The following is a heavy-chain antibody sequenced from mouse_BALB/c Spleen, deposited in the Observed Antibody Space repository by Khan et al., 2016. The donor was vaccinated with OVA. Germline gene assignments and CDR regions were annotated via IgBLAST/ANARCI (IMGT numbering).Heavy chain of an antibody. D-gene: IGHD2-14*01. J-gene: IGHJ4*01. CDR1: GYTFTTAG. CDR2: INTHSGVP. V-gene: IGHV9-4*02. CDR3: ARGGAAYYRNDGGAMDY. Sequence: LVESGPELKKPGETVRISCKASGYTFTTAGMQWVQKMPGKGLKWIGWINTHSGVPKYAEDFKGRFAFSLETSASTVYLQITNLKNEDTATDFCARGGAAYYRNDGGAMDYGGQGTSVTVSS.